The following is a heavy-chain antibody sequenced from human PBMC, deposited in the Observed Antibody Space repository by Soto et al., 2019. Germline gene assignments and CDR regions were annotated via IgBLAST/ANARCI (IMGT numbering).Heavy chain of an antibody. J-gene: IGHJ4*02. CDR3: ARVGSSGWSPDY. CDR2: IFYSGST. Sequence: SETLSLTCTVSGGSISGHYWIWIRQSPGKGLEWIGHIFYSGSTNYNPSLKSRVTLSVDTSKNQFSLRLSSVTAADTAVYFCARVGSSGWSPDYLGQGILVTVSS. D-gene: IGHD6-19*01. V-gene: IGHV4-59*11. CDR1: GGSISGHY.